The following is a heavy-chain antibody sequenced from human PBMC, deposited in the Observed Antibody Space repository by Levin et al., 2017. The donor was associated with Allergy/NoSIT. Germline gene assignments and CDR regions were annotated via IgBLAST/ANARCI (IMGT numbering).Heavy chain of an antibody. Sequence: GGSLRLSCAASGLIVSNTYLTWVRQAPGKGLDWVSTIFSGGTTYYADSVKGRFTVSRDSSKNTLNLQMNSLRAEDTALYYCTELYFGIWGQGTLVTVSS. CDR3: TELYFGI. CDR1: GLIVSNTY. D-gene: IGHD3-9*01. CDR2: IFSGGTT. J-gene: IGHJ4*02. V-gene: IGHV3-66*02.